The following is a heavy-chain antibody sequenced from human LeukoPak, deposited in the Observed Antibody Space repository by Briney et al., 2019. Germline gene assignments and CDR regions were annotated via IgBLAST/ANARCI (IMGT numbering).Heavy chain of an antibody. V-gene: IGHV1-18*01. CDR3: ARDSANVVVTAAFDP. Sequence: ASVKVSCKASGYTFTSYGISWVRQAPGQGFEWMGWISAYNGNTNYAQKLQGRVTMTTDTSTSTAYMELRSLRSDDTAVYYCARDSANVVVTAAFDPWGQGTLVTVSS. CDR1: GYTFTSYG. CDR2: ISAYNGNT. J-gene: IGHJ5*02. D-gene: IGHD2-21*02.